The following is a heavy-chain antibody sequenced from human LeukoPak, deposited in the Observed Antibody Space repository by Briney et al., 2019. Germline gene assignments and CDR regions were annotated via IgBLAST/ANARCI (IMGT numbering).Heavy chain of an antibody. J-gene: IGHJ4*02. D-gene: IGHD6-6*01. CDR2: ISSSSSTI. CDR1: GFTFSNAW. V-gene: IGHV3-48*01. Sequence: GGSLRLSCAASGFTFSNAWMSWVRQAPGKGLEWVSYISSSSSTIYYADSVKGRFTISRDNAKNSLYLQMNSLRAEDTAVYYCARHSGASRPYRNWGQGTLVTVSA. CDR3: ARHSGASRPYRN.